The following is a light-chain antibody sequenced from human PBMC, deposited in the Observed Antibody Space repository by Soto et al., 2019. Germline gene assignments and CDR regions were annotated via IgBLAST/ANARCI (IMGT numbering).Light chain of an antibody. CDR2: FAS. CDR3: QQYNKWPLT. Sequence: EIVMTQSPATLSVSAGGKATLSCRASQSVSNNLAWYQQKPGQAPRLLIYFASTRATGIPARFSGSGSGTEFTLTISSLQSEDFAVYYCQQYNKWPLTFGGGTKVETK. J-gene: IGKJ4*01. CDR1: QSVSNN. V-gene: IGKV3-15*01.